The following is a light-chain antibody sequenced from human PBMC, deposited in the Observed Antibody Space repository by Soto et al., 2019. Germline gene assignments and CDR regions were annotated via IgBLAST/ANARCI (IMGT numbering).Light chain of an antibody. CDR2: DAS. Sequence: EIMMTLSPGTLSVYPGERATLFCRASQSVRSSLAWYQQKPGQAPRLFIYDASTRATGIPARFSGSGSGTEFTLTISSLQSEDCAIYYCQQYHTWPITFGGGTKVDI. V-gene: IGKV3-15*01. CDR3: QQYHTWPIT. J-gene: IGKJ4*01. CDR1: QSVRSS.